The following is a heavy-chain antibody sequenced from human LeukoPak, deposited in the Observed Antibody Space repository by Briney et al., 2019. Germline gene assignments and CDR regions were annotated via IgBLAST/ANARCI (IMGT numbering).Heavy chain of an antibody. J-gene: IGHJ4*02. CDR3: ARGGGTAMDPQLDY. D-gene: IGHD5-18*01. CDR1: GGTLSSYA. CDR2: INPSGGST. Sequence: ASVKVSCKASGGTLSSYAISWVRQAPGQGLEWMGIINPSGGSTSYAQKFQGRVTMTRDTSTSTVYMELSSLRSEDTAVYYCARGGGTAMDPQLDYWGQGTLVTVSS. V-gene: IGHV1-46*01.